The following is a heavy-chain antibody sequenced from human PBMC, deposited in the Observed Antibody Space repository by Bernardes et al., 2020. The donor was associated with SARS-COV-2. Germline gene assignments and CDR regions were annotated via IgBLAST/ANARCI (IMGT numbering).Heavy chain of an antibody. J-gene: IGHJ4*02. CDR1: GGSISSGSYY. CDR2: IRTTGGT. D-gene: IGHD3-3*01. V-gene: IGHV4-61*02. CDR3: ARERPYDFLLNYFFDH. Sequence: SETLSLTCTVSGGSISSGSYYWSWIRQPAGKGLEWIGRIRTTGGTNYNPSLNSRATISLDTSKNQISLKLSSVTAADTALYYCARERPYDFLLNYFFDHWGQGALVTVSS.